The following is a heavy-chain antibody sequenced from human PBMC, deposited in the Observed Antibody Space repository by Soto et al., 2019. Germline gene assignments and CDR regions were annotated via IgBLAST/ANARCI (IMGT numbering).Heavy chain of an antibody. Sequence: QVQLVESGGGVVQPGRSLRLSCAASGFTFSSYGMHWVRQAPGKGLEWVAVISYDGSNKYYADSVKGRFTISRDNSKNTLYLQINSLRAEDTAVYYCAKEGRSGWTYYFDYWGKGTLFTVSS. CDR2: ISYDGSNK. D-gene: IGHD6-19*01. J-gene: IGHJ4*02. CDR1: GFTFSSYG. V-gene: IGHV3-30*18. CDR3: AKEGRSGWTYYFDY.